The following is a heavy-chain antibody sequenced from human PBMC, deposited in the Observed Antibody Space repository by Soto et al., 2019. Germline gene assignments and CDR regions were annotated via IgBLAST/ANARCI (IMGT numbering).Heavy chain of an antibody. D-gene: IGHD6-19*01. J-gene: IGHJ1*01. CDR2: ISGSGSST. CDR3: AMHSSGWLSEYFQH. Sequence: LRLSCAASGFIFSSYAMTWVRQAPGKGLEWVSAISGSGSSTYFADSVKGRFTISRDNSKNTLYLQMNSLRAEDTAVYYCAMHSSGWLSEYFQHWGQGTLVTVSS. V-gene: IGHV3-23*01. CDR1: GFIFSSYA.